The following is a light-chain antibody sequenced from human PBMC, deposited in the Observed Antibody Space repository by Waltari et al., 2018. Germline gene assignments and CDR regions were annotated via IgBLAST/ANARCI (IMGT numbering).Light chain of an antibody. CDR3: SSYTGRGTVI. CDR2: DLT. V-gene: IGLV2-14*01. Sequence: QAVLTQPVSVSGSPGQPITLSCTGTNSDIVSYCYFSWYQQYPAKAPKLIIYDLTERPSGVSTRFSGSKSGNTASLTISGLQADDEADYFCSSYTGRGTVIFGGGTMVTVL. J-gene: IGLJ2*01. CDR1: NSDIVSYCY.